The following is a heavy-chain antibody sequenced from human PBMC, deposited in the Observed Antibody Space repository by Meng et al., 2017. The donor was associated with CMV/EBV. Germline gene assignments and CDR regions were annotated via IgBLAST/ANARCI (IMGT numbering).Heavy chain of an antibody. CDR2: ISSSGSTI. J-gene: IGHJ4*02. CDR3: ARDLTGQYCSSTSCYQDD. D-gene: IGHD2-2*01. Sequence: GESLKISCAASGFTFSSYEMNWVRQAPGKGLEWVSYISSSGSTIYYADSVKGRFTISRDNAKNLLYLQMNSLRAEDTAVYYCARDLTGQYCSSTSCYQDDWGQGTLVTVSS. V-gene: IGHV3-48*03. CDR1: GFTFSSYE.